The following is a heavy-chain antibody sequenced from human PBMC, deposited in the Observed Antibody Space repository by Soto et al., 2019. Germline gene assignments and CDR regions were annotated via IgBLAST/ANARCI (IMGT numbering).Heavy chain of an antibody. Sequence: QLQLQESGPGLVKPSETLSLTCTVSGDSVTISDYYWGWIRQPPGKGLEWIGSIHYSGSTYYNPSLKSRFSISGDTSKQQFSLKLTSVTAADAAVYCCAAHDSGGYYAEYWGQGTLVTVSA. J-gene: IGHJ4*02. CDR2: IHYSGST. CDR3: AAHDSGGYYAEY. CDR1: GDSVTISDYY. D-gene: IGHD3-22*01. V-gene: IGHV4-39*01.